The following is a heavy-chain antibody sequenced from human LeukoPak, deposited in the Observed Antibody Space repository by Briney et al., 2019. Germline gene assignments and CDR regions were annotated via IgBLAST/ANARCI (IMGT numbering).Heavy chain of an antibody. J-gene: IGHJ4*02. CDR1: GFTFSNYA. CDR2: ISGGGGRT. CDR3: AKDIWLTPACRTSWFDY. V-gene: IGHV3-23*01. Sequence: GGSLRLSCAASGFTFSNYAMRWVRQAPGKGLEWASVISGGGGRTDYADCVKGRFTISRDTSKNTLFLQMNYLRADDTPVYYFAKDIWLTPACRTSWFDYWGQGTLVTGSS. D-gene: IGHD2-2*01.